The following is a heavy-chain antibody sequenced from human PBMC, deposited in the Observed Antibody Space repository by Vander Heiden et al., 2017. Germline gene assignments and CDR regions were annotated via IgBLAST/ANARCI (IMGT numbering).Heavy chain of an antibody. D-gene: IGHD6-13*01. Sequence: QVQLVESGGGVVQPGRSLRRSSAAPGFTFSSYAMHWVRQAPGKVLEGVAVISYDGSKKYYADSVKGRFTISRDNSKNTLYLQMNSLRAEDTAVYYCAREGGRGSSCYDYWGQGTLVTVSS. CDR1: GFTFSSYA. J-gene: IGHJ4*02. CDR2: ISYDGSKK. CDR3: AREGGRGSSCYDY. V-gene: IGHV3-30-3*01.